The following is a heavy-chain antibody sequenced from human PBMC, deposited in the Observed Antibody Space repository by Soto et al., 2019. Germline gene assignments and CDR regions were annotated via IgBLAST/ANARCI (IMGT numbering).Heavy chain of an antibody. V-gene: IGHV3-48*03. J-gene: IGHJ4*01. D-gene: IGHD3-3*01. Sequence: EVQLVESGGGLVQPGGSLRLSCAASGFTFSSYEMNWVRQAPGKGLEWVSYISRSGSTIYYADSVKGRFTISRDNAKNSLYLQMNSLRAEDTAVYYCARAGYDFWSGYPPDYWGHGPLVTVS. CDR1: GFTFSSYE. CDR2: ISRSGSTI. CDR3: ARAGYDFWSGYPPDY.